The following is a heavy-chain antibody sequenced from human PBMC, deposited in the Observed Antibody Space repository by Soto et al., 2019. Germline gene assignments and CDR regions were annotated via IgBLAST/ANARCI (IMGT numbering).Heavy chain of an antibody. CDR3: ARNMDYYYGPGSGNGHGF. D-gene: IGHD3-10*01. Sequence: QVQLVQSGAEMKEPGDSVRVSCEASGYTFTSYYIHWVRQAPGQGLEWMGWINPKFGDTTYAQEVQGRVSMTRDMSISTVYMEWSRLTSDDTAIYYCARNMDYYYGPGSGNGHGFWGQGTTVTVFS. V-gene: IGHV1-2*02. CDR1: GYTFTSYY. J-gene: IGHJ6*02. CDR2: INPKFGDT.